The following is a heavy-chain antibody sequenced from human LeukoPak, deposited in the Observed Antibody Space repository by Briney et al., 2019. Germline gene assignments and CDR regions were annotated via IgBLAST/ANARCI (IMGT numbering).Heavy chain of an antibody. CDR1: GGSISTYY. J-gene: IGHJ3*02. CDR2: LYTTTT. V-gene: IGHV4-4*08. Sequence: PSETLSLTCTVSGGSISTYYWSWIRQAPGAGLQWLGYLYTTTTNYNSSLKRRVTISADTSKNQFSLRLHSVTAADTAVYYCARRNIRGYNSFNIWGQGTMVTVSS. CDR3: ARRNIRGYNSFNI. D-gene: IGHD5-24*01.